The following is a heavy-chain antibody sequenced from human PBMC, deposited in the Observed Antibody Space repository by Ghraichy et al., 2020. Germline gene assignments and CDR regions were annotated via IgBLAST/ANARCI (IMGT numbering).Heavy chain of an antibody. J-gene: IGHJ6*03. D-gene: IGHD3-10*01. V-gene: IGHV1-18*01. CDR3: ARVRGYGSGKYYYYYMDV. Sequence: ASVKVSCKASGYTFTSYGISWVRQAPGQGLEWMGWISAYNGNTNYAQKLQGRVTMTTDTSTSTAYMELRSLRSDDTAVYYCARVRGYGSGKYYYYYMDVWGKGTTVTVSS. CDR2: ISAYNGNT. CDR1: GYTFTSYG.